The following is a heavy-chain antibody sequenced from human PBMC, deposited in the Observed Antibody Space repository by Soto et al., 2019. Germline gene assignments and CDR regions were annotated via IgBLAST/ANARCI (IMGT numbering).Heavy chain of an antibody. J-gene: IGHJ5*02. CDR3: AREGVTLSPRSCWFDP. V-gene: IGHV3-33*01. CDR2: IWYDGSNK. Sequence: PGGSLRLSCAASGFTFSSYGMHWVRQAPGKGLEWVAVIWYDGSNKYYADSVKGRFTISRDNSKNTPYLQMNSLRAEDTAVYYCAREGVTLSPRSCWFDPWGQGTLVTVSS. CDR1: GFTFSSYG. D-gene: IGHD3-10*01.